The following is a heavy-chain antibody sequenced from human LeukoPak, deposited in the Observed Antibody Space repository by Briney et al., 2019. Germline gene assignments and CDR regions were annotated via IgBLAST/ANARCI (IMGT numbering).Heavy chain of an antibody. CDR3: ARAAVRGVVDY. Sequence: PSETLSLTCTVSGGPISSYYWSWIRQPPGKGLEWIGYIYYSGSTNYNPSLKSRVTISVDTSKNQFSLKLSSVTAADTAVYYCARAAVRGVVDYWGQGTLVTVSS. J-gene: IGHJ4*02. V-gene: IGHV4-59*01. CDR1: GGPISSYY. D-gene: IGHD3-10*01. CDR2: IYYSGST.